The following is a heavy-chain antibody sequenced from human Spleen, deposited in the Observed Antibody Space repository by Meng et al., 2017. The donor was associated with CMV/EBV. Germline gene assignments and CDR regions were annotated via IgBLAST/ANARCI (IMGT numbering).Heavy chain of an antibody. CDR1: GFPFQNVW. D-gene: IGHD3-16*01. J-gene: IGHJ4*02. V-gene: IGHV3-15*01. Sequence: GGSLRLSCAASGFPFQNVWMTWARQAPGKGLKWVGRIRSKTDGGTTDYAAPVRGRFTISRDDPKTTVYLQMNSLKTDDTGIYYCTTGVYWGRGILVTVSS. CDR2: IRSKTDGGTT. CDR3: TTGVY.